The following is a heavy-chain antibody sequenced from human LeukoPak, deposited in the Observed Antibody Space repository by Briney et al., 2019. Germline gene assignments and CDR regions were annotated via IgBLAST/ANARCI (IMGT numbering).Heavy chain of an antibody. CDR3: ARDRCSGGGCYYYYMDV. CDR2: IIPIFGTA. D-gene: IGHD2-15*01. CDR1: GYTFTSYG. J-gene: IGHJ6*03. V-gene: IGHV1-69*13. Sequence: SVKVSCKASGYTFTSYGISWVRQAPGQGLEWMGGIIPIFGTANYAQKFQGRVTITADESTSTAYMELSSLRSEDTAVYYCARDRCSGGGCYYYYMDVWGKGTTVTISS.